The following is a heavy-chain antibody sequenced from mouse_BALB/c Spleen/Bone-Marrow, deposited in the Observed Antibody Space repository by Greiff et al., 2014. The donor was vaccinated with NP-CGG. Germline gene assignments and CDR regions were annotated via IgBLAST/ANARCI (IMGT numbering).Heavy chain of an antibody. CDR2: FYPGSGSI. J-gene: IGHJ4*01. D-gene: IGHD1-1*01. CDR1: GYTFTEYI. Sequence: VKLQESGAELVKPGASVKLSCKASGYTFTEYIIHWVKQRSGQGLEWIGWFYPGSGSIKYNEKFKDKATLTADKSSSTVYMELSRLTSEDSAAHFCARHEKANYGNYAMDYWGQGTSVTVSS. V-gene: IGHV1-62-2*01. CDR3: ARHEKANYGNYAMDY.